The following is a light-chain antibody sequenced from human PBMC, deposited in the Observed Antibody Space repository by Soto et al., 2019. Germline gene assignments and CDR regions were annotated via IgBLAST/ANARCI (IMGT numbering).Light chain of an antibody. V-gene: IGLV1-44*01. CDR3: AAWDDSLNGLV. Sequence: QAVVTQPPSASGTPGQRVTISCSGSSSNIGSNTVNWYQQLPGTAPKLLIYSNNQRPSGVPDRFSGSKSGTSASLAISGLQPDDGADYYCAAWDDSLNGLVFGGGTKLTVL. CDR1: SSNIGSNT. J-gene: IGLJ2*01. CDR2: SNN.